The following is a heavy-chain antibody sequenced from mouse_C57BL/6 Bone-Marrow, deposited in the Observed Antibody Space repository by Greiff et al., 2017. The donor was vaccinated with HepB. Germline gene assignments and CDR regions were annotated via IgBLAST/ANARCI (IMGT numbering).Heavy chain of an antibody. Sequence: EVMLVDSGGDLVKPGGSLKLSCAASGFTFSSYGMSWVRQTPDKRLEWVATISSGGSYTYYPDSVKGRFTISRDNAKNTLYLQMSSLKSEDTAMYYCARPYDGPFAYWGQGTLVTVSA. CDR1: GFTFSSYG. V-gene: IGHV5-6*01. CDR2: ISSGGSYT. J-gene: IGHJ3*01. CDR3: ARPYDGPFAY. D-gene: IGHD2-3*01.